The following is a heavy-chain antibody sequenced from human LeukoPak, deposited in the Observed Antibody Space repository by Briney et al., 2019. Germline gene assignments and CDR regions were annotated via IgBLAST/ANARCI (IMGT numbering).Heavy chain of an antibody. Sequence: PGGSLRLSCAASGFTFSSCGFNWVRQAPGKGLEWVSSIGPTGTDRYYADSVRGRFTISRDNAKNSLYLQMNSLRAEDTAVYYCARDGGFDCTNGVCDKVDYWGQGTLVTVSS. CDR2: IGPTGTDR. D-gene: IGHD2-8*01. J-gene: IGHJ4*02. V-gene: IGHV3-21*01. CDR3: ARDGGFDCTNGVCDKVDY. CDR1: GFTFSSCG.